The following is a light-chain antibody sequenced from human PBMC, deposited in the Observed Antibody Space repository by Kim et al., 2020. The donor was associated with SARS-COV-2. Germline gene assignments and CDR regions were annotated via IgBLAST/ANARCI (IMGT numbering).Light chain of an antibody. CDR3: QKYNSAPWT. CDR1: QGIINS. Sequence: ASVGDRVTITCRASQGIINSLAWYRQKPGKVPMLLIYGASTLRSGVPSRFRGSGSGTDFTLTISSLQPEDAATYYCQKYNSAPWTFGQGTKVEIK. J-gene: IGKJ1*01. V-gene: IGKV1-27*01. CDR2: GAS.